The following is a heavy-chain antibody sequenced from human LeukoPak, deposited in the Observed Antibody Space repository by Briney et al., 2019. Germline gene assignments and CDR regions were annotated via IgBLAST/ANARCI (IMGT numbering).Heavy chain of an antibody. Sequence: GGSLRLSCVGSGFTFTNYWMNWVRQAPGKGLEWVANINQDGSQKYCVDSVKGRFTISRDNAKNSVYLQINSLRAEDTAVYYCARAMDVWGQGTTVTVSS. J-gene: IGHJ6*02. CDR1: GFTFTNYW. V-gene: IGHV3-7*01. CDR2: INQDGSQK. CDR3: ARAMDV.